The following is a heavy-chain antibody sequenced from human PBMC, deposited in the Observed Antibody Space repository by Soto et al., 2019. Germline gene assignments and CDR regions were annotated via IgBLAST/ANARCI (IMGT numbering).Heavy chain of an antibody. CDR3: AKSRARVVHRINPAADY. D-gene: IGHD3-3*01. V-gene: IGHV3-23*01. CDR2: ISASGGST. Sequence: EVQLLESGGGLVQPGGSLRLSCGASGFTFSIYAMSWVRQAPRKGLEWVSGISASGGSTYYADSMKGRFIISRDNSKNTVFLEMNSLTAEDTAVYYCAKSRARVVHRINPAADYWGQGTLVTDSA. J-gene: IGHJ4*02. CDR1: GFTFSIYA.